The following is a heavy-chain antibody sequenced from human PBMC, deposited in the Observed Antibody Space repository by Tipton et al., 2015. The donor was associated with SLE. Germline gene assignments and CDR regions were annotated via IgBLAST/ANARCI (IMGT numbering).Heavy chain of an antibody. CDR2: IYTSGST. J-gene: IGHJ4*02. D-gene: IGHD6-19*01. CDR3: AGTGLIDY. CDR1: GGSISSGSYY. Sequence: TLSLTCTVSGGSISSGSYYWSWIRQPAGKGLEWIGRIYTSGSTNYNPSLKSRVTMSVDTSKNQFSLKLSSVTAADTAVYYCAGTGLIDYWGQGTLVTVSS. V-gene: IGHV4-61*02.